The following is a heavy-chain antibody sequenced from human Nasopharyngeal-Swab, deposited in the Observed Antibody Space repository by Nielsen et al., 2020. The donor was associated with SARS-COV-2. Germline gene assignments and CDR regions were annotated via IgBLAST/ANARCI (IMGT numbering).Heavy chain of an antibody. CDR2: ISYDGSNK. Sequence: GGSLRLSCAASGFTFSSYGMHWVRQAPGRGLEWVAVISYDGSNKYYADSVKGRFTLSRDNSKNTLYLQMNSLRADDTAVYYCAKDPSIVVVTAEYFQHWGQGTLVTVSS. J-gene: IGHJ1*01. CDR1: GFTFSSYG. V-gene: IGHV3-30*18. CDR3: AKDPSIVVVTAEYFQH. D-gene: IGHD2-21*02.